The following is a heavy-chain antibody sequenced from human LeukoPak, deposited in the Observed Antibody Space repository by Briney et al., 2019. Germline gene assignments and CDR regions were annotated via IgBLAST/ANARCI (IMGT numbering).Heavy chain of an antibody. Sequence: GGSLRLSCAASGFPFDDYAMHWVRQAPGKGLEWVSGITWNSAIMAYADSVKGRFTISRDNAKNSLYLQMSSLRPEDMAFYYCAKDRGQSGFYYMDVWGKGASVTVSS. J-gene: IGHJ6*03. D-gene: IGHD3-10*01. CDR3: AKDRGQSGFYYMDV. CDR2: ITWNSAIM. V-gene: IGHV3-9*03. CDR1: GFPFDDYA.